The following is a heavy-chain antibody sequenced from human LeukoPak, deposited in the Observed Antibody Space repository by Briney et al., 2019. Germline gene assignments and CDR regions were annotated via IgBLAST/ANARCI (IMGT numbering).Heavy chain of an antibody. CDR2: IYTSGST. D-gene: IGHD6-25*01. CDR3: ASFSSKAAGEKYFDD. J-gene: IGHJ4*02. Sequence: SETLSLTCTVSGGSISSGSYYWSWIRQPAGKGLEWIGRIYTSGSTHYNPSLKSRDTISVDTSKNQFSPKLSSVTAGDTAVYYCASFSSKAAGEKYFDDWGQGTLVTVSS. V-gene: IGHV4-61*02. CDR1: GGSISSGSYY.